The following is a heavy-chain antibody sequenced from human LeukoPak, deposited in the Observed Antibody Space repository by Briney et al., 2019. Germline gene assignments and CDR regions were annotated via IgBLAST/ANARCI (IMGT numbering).Heavy chain of an antibody. CDR2: ISSSSGTT. V-gene: IGHV3-48*01. D-gene: IGHD5-12*01. CDR1: GFTFSSYS. CDR3: ARVSATFFDY. J-gene: IGHJ4*02. Sequence: GGSLRLSCAASGFTFSSYSMNWVRQAPGKGLEWVSYISSSSGTTYYADSVKGRFTISRDNAKNSLYLQMNSLRAEDTAVYYCARVSATFFDYWGQGTLVTVSS.